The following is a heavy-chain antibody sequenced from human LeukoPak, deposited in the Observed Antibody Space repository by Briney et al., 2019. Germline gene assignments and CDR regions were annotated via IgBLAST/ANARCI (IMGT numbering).Heavy chain of an antibody. J-gene: IGHJ6*03. V-gene: IGHV4-59*08. CDR1: GGSISSYY. D-gene: IGHD3-3*01. CDR3: ARLEGSTIFGVVHYMDV. Sequence: SETLSLTCTVSGGSISSYYWSWIRQPPGKGLEWIGYIYYSGSTNYNPSLKSRVTISVDTSKNQFSLKLSSVTAADTAVYYCARLEGSTIFGVVHYMDVWGKGTMVTVSS. CDR2: IYYSGST.